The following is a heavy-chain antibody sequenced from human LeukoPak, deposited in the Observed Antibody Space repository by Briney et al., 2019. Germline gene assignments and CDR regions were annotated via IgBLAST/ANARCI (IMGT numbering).Heavy chain of an antibody. J-gene: IGHJ4*02. CDR3: VKDHGWLLYS. V-gene: IGHV3-23*01. CDR2: ISGSGGST. Sequence: PGGSLRLSCAASGFTFSSYGMSWARQAPGKGLEWVSAISGSGGSTYYADSVKGRFTISRDNSKNTLYLQMNSLRADDTAVYYCVKDHGWLLYSWGQGTLVTVSS. CDR1: GFTFSSYG. D-gene: IGHD3-9*01.